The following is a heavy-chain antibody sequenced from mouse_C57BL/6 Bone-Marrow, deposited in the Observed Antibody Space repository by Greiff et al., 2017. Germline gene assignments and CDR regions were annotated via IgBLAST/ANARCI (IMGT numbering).Heavy chain of an antibody. CDR2: IDPSDSYT. CDR1: GYTFTSYW. CDR3: ARDYYSNSYAMDY. Sequence: VQLQQPGAELVKPGASVKLSCKASGYTFTSYWMQWVKQRPGQGLEWIGEIDPSDSYTNYNQKFKGQATLTVDTSSSTAYMQLSSLTSEDSAVYYCARDYYSNSYAMDYWGQGTSVTVSS. J-gene: IGHJ4*01. D-gene: IGHD2-5*01. V-gene: IGHV1-50*01.